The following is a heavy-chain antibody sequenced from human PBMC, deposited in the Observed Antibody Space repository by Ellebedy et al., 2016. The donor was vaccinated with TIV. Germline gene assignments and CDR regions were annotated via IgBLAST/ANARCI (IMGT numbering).Heavy chain of an antibody. V-gene: IGHV4-34*01. D-gene: IGHD1-26*01. J-gene: IGHJ4*02. CDR2: INHSGST. CDR3: ARARAGANFDY. Sequence: MPSETLSLTCAVSGGSFRGYYLSWIRQPPGKGLEWIGEINHSGSTNYNPSLKSRVTISVDTSKNQFSLKLSSVTAADTAVYYCARARAGANFDYWGQGTLVTVSS. CDR1: GGSFRGYY.